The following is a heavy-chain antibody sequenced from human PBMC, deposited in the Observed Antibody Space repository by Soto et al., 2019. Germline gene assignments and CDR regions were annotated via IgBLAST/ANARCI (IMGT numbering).Heavy chain of an antibody. V-gene: IGHV1-18*01. CDR3: ARRGLHSYGALDAFDI. CDR2: ISAYNGNT. J-gene: IGHJ3*02. CDR1: GYTFTSYG. Sequence: ASVKGSCKASGYTFTSYGISWVRQAPGQGLEWMGWISAYNGNTNYAQKLQGRVTMTTDTSTSTAYMELRSLRSDDTAVYYCARRGLHSYGALDAFDIWGQGTMVTVSS. D-gene: IGHD5-18*01.